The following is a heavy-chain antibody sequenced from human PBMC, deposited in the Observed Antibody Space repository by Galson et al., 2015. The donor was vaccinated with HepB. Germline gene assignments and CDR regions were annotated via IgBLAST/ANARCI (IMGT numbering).Heavy chain of an antibody. J-gene: IGHJ5*02. CDR1: GGTFSTYS. D-gene: IGHD4-11*01. Sequence: SVKVSCKASGGTFSTYSINWVRQAPGQGLEWMARILPIFGTPNYAQTFQGRVTITADETTTTAHMEVTSLTSEDTAVYYCARAPWGHTDSDYFDPWGQGTLVTVSS. CDR3: ARAPWGHTDSDYFDP. CDR2: ILPIFGTP. V-gene: IGHV1-69*13.